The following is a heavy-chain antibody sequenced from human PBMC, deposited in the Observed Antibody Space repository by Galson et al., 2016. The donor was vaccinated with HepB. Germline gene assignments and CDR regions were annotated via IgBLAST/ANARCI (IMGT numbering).Heavy chain of an antibody. CDR2: ISYDGSNK. CDR1: GFTFGSYG. V-gene: IGHV3-30*18. CDR3: AKDGRIYCSIASCHDHFHY. Sequence: FLRLSCASSGFTFGSYGVHWVRQAPGKGLEWVAFISYDGSNKKYADSVKGRFTISRDNSKKTLYLQMNSLRAEDTAVYYCAKDGRIYCSIASCHDHFHYWGQGTLVTVSS. J-gene: IGHJ4*02. D-gene: IGHD2-2*01.